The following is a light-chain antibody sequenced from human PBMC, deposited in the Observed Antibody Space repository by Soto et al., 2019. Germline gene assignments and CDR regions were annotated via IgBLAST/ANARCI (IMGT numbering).Light chain of an antibody. J-gene: IGLJ2*01. CDR3: SSLTTTSTLA. Sequence: QSVLTQPASVSGSPGQSITISCTGTSSDVGAYNSVSWYQHHPGKAPKLMIYEVSYRPSGVSNRFSGSKSANTASLTISGLQAEDEADYYCSSLTTTSTLAFGGGTKLTVL. CDR1: SSDVGAYNS. V-gene: IGLV2-14*01. CDR2: EVS.